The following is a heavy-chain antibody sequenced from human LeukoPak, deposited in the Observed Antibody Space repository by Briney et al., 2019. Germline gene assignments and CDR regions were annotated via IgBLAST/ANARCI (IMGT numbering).Heavy chain of an antibody. CDR1: GFTFSSYW. CDR3: TRDTGCSGGACYSFYDY. V-gene: IGHV3-7*01. CDR2: IKQDGSAK. J-gene: IGHJ4*02. D-gene: IGHD2-15*01. Sequence: GGSLRLSCAASGFTFSSYWMTLVRQAPGQGLEWVANIKQDGSAKYYVDSVKGRFTISRDNAKNSLYLQMNSLRVEDTAVYYCTRDTGCSGGACYSFYDYWGQGTLVTVSS.